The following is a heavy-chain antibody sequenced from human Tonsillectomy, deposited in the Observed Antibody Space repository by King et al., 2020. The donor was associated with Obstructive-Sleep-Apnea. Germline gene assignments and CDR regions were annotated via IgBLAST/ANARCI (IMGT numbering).Heavy chain of an antibody. J-gene: IGHJ4*02. D-gene: IGHD5-24*01. CDR1: GYTFTDYY. CDR2: IYPNSGGT. V-gene: IGHV1-2*02. CDR3: ARPRIDGATMAFDS. Sequence: VQLVQSGAEVKKPGASVKVSCKTSGYTFTDYYIHWVRQAPGQGLEWMGWIYPNSGGTNFAQNFLGRVTMTRDTSISTVYMELSRLRADDTAVYYCARPRIDGATMAFDSWGQGTLVTVSS.